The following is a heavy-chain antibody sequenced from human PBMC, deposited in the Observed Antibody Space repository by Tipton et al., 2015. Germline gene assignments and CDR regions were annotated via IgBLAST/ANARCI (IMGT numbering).Heavy chain of an antibody. D-gene: IGHD1-14*01. CDR1: GGPFTNYA. CDR3: AISDNIILPTPPNYYYGMDI. CDR2: IIPVFGER. Sequence: QVQLVQSGAEVKRPGSSVKVSCQSSGGPFTNYAFSWVRQAPGQGLEWMGAIIPVFGERTYTRKFQARLRITADAFMSTVYLELSNLTSEDTATFYCAISDNIILPTPPNYYYGMDIWGQGTTVTVSS. J-gene: IGHJ6*02. V-gene: IGHV1-69*01.